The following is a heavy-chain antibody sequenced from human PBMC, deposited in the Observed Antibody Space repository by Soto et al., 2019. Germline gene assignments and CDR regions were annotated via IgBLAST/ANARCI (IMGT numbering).Heavy chain of an antibody. CDR3: ARDHLVVHDAFDI. CDR2: IWYDGSNK. Sequence: QVQLVESGGGVVQPGRSLRLSCAASGFTFSSYGMHWVRQAPGKGLEWVAVIWYDGSNKYYADSVKGRFTFSRDNSKNTLYLQMNSLRAEDTAVYYCARDHLVVHDAFDIWGQGTMVTVSS. D-gene: IGHD2-15*01. J-gene: IGHJ3*02. CDR1: GFTFSSYG. V-gene: IGHV3-33*01.